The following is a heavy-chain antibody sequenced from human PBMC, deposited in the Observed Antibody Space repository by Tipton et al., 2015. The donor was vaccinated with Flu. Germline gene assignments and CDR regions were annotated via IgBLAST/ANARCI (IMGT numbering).Heavy chain of an antibody. CDR2: IYYSGST. CDR3: ARGACSSTSCLDY. Sequence: TLSLTCTVSGGSISSYYWSWIRPPPGKGLEWIGYIYYSGSTNYNPSLKSRVTISADTSNNQFSLKLSSVTAADTAVYYCARGACSSTSCLDYWGQGTLVTVSS. J-gene: IGHJ4*02. D-gene: IGHD2-2*01. V-gene: IGHV4-59*01. CDR1: GGSISSYY.